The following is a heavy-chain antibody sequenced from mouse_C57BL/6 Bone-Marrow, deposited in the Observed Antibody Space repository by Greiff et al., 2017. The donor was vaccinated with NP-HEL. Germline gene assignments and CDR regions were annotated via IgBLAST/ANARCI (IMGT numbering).Heavy chain of an antibody. CDR3: ARSIYYDYADDPFYAMDY. CDR1: GFTFTDYY. J-gene: IGHJ4*01. V-gene: IGHV7-3*01. D-gene: IGHD2-4*01. CDR2: IRNKANGYTT. Sequence: EVQVVESGGGLVQPGGSLSLSCAASGFTFTDYYMSWVRQPPGKALEWLGFIRNKANGYTTEYSASVQGRFTISSDNSHSILYLHMLALRAEDSATYYCARSIYYDYADDPFYAMDYWGQGTSVTVSS.